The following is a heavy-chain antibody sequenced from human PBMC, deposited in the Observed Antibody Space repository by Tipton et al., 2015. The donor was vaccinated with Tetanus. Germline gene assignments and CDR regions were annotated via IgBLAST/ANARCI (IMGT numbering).Heavy chain of an antibody. J-gene: IGHJ4*02. Sequence: GLVKPSETLSLTCVVSGYSISSGYYWGWIRQPPGKGPEWIASIYRSGSASYNPSLKSRVTISVDTSKTQFSLNLSSLTAADTAVYYCARVPPLATVYFDYWGQGTLVTVSS. V-gene: IGHV4-38-2*01. CDR2: IYRSGSA. CDR3: ARVPPLATVYFDY. D-gene: IGHD5-24*01. CDR1: GYSISSGYY.